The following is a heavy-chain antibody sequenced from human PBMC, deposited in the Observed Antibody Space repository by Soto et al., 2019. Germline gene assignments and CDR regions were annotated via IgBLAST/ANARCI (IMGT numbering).Heavy chain of an antibody. V-gene: IGHV1-18*01. Sequence: PLNRSCKTSGYTLTSYRISWLRKAPRQGLEWMGWISAYNGNTNYAQKLQGRVTMTTDTSTSTAYMELRSLRSDDTAVYYCARTLGPMGGPHVWFDPWGQGTLVTVSS. J-gene: IGHJ5*02. CDR1: GYTLTSYR. CDR3: ARTLGPMGGPHVWFDP. CDR2: ISAYNGNT. D-gene: IGHD3-10*01.